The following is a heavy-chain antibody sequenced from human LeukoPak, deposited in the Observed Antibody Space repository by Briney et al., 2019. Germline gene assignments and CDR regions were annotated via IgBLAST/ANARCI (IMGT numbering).Heavy chain of an antibody. J-gene: IGHJ5*02. V-gene: IGHV4-39*01. CDR2: IYYSGSS. D-gene: IGHD5-24*01. CDR1: GGSISSSSYY. CDR3: ARQRWLQNYFDP. Sequence: SETLSLTCTVSGGSISSSSYYWGWIRQPPGKGLEWIGSIYYSGSSYYNPSLKSRVTISVDTSKNQFSLKLSSVTAADTAVYYCARQRWLQNYFDPWGQGTLVTVSS.